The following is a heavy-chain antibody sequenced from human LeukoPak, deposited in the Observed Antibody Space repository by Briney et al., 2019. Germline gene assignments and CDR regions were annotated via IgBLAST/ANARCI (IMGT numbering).Heavy chain of an antibody. Sequence: PGGSLRLSCAASGFTFSSYGMHWVRQAPGKGLEWVSYISSSGSTIYYADSVKGRFTISRDSAKSSLYLQMNSLRADDTALYYCARADSADYWGQGTLVTVSS. D-gene: IGHD2-15*01. J-gene: IGHJ4*02. CDR3: ARADSADY. CDR2: ISSSGSTI. V-gene: IGHV3-48*04. CDR1: GFTFSSYG.